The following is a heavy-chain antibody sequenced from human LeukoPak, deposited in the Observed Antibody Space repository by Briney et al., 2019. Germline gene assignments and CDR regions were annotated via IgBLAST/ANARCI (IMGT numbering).Heavy chain of an antibody. Sequence: GGSLRLSCAASGFTFDDYGMSWVRQAPGKGLEWVSAINSNGGSTYYADSVKGRFTISRDNSKNTLYLQMNSLRAEDTAVYYCAKGPLPRIDYWGQGTLVTVSS. V-gene: IGHV3-23*01. J-gene: IGHJ4*02. CDR1: GFTFDDYG. CDR3: AKGPLPRIDY. CDR2: INSNGGST.